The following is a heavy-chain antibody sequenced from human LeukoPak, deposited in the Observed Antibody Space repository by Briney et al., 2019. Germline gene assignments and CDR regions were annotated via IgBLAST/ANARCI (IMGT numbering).Heavy chain of an antibody. CDR3: TAGTGRSDFDY. Sequence: GGSLRLSCAASGFTFGNAWMSWVRQAPGRGLEWVGRIKRKGDDGTIDYAAPVKGRLSISRDDSKNTLYLQMNSLKSEDTAVYYCTAGTGRSDFDYWGQGTLVTVSS. V-gene: IGHV3-15*01. CDR1: GFTFGNAW. D-gene: IGHD3/OR15-3a*01. J-gene: IGHJ4*02. CDR2: IKRKGDDGTI.